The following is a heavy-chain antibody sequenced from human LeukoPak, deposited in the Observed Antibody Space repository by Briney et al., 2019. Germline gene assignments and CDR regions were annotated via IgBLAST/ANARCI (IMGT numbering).Heavy chain of an antibody. J-gene: IGHJ4*02. CDR3: ARDFDFWSGYYD. V-gene: IGHV4-38-2*02. D-gene: IGHD3-3*01. CDR1: GYSISSGYY. CDR2: IYHSGSP. Sequence: SETLSLTCTVSGYSISSGYYWGWIRQPPGKGLEWIGSIYHSGSPYYNPYLKSRVPISVDPSKNQFSLKLSSVTAADTAVYDCARDFDFWSGYYDWGQGTLVTVSS.